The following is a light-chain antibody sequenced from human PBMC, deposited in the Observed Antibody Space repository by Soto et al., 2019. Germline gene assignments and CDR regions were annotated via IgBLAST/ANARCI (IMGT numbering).Light chain of an antibody. CDR1: QSVTSY. Sequence: EIVLTQSPATLSLSPGERATLSCRASQSVTSYLAWYQQKPGQAPRLLIYDVSNRASGIPARFSGSGSETAFTLTISSREPEDFAVYYCQQRSDWPLTFGQGTRLEIK. V-gene: IGKV3-11*01. J-gene: IGKJ5*01. CDR2: DVS. CDR3: QQRSDWPLT.